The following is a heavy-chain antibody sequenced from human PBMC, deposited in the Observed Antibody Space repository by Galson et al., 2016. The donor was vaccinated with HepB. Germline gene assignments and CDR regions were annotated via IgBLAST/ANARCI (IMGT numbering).Heavy chain of an antibody. Sequence: SVKVSCKVSGDTLTEFSMHWVRQAPGKGLEWMGNFDPEDGETIYAQKFQGRVSLTEDTSTDTAYMELSSLRSDDTAVYYCASHFTVPAPWSWGQGTLVTVSS. CDR2: FDPEDGET. CDR1: GDTLTEFS. CDR3: ASHFTVPAPWS. J-gene: IGHJ5*02. D-gene: IGHD4-17*01. V-gene: IGHV1-24*01.